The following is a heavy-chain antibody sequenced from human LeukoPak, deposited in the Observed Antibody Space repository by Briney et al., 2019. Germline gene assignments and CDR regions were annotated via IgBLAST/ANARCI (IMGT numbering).Heavy chain of an antibody. J-gene: IGHJ4*02. CDR2: MNPNSGNT. Sequence: ASVKVSCKASGYTFTSYDINWVRQATGQGLEWMGWMNPNSGNTGYAQKFQGRVTMTRNTSISTAYMELSSLRSEDTAVYYCARGQVLHYYDSSGYQPQDYWGQGTLVTVSS. CDR1: GYTFTSYD. D-gene: IGHD3-22*01. CDR3: ARGQVLHYYDSSGYQPQDY. V-gene: IGHV1-8*01.